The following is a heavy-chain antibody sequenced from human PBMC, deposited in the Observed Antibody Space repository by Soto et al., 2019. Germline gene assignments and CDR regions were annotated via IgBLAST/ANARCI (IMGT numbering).Heavy chain of an antibody. Sequence: QVQLVESGGGVVQPGGSLRLSCAASEFALSNYAMHWVRQAPGKGLEWVALKSYDGSTNYYADSVKGRFTISRDNSKNTLYLRLNSLRVEDSAVFFCARDRRYCSGTTCYQTYYYFYGMDVWGQGTTVTVS. CDR3: ARDRRYCSGTTCYQTYYYFYGMDV. CDR2: KSYDGSTN. J-gene: IGHJ6*02. V-gene: IGHV3-30-3*01. CDR1: EFALSNYA. D-gene: IGHD2-2*01.